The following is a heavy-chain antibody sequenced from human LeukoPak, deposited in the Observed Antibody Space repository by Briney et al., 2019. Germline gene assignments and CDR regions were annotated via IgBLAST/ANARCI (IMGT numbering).Heavy chain of an antibody. CDR2: IHYGGST. D-gene: IGHD3/OR15-3a*01. CDR3: ARHPKQYDLLTGYFPSYFDY. CDR1: GGSISISDYF. V-gene: IGHV4-39*01. Sequence: PSETLSLTCTVSGGSISISDYFWGWIRQPPGKGLEWIGSIHYGGSTYYNPSLESRVTLSVDTSKNQFSLKLSSVTAADTAVFYCARHPKQYDLLTGYFPSYFDYWGPGTLVTVSS. J-gene: IGHJ4*02.